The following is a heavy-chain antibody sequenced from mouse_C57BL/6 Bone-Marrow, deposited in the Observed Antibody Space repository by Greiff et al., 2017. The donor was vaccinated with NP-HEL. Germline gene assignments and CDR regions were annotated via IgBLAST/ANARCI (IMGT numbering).Heavy chain of an antibody. Sequence: DVMLVESGGGLVKPGGSLKLSCAASGFTFSSYAMSWVRQTPEKRLEWVATISDGGSYTYYPDNVKGRIPISRDNAKNNLYLQMSHLKFEDTAMYYCARDSPFDYWGQGTTLTVSS. V-gene: IGHV5-4*01. D-gene: IGHD6-1*01. CDR3: ARDSPFDY. CDR1: GFTFSSYA. J-gene: IGHJ2*01. CDR2: ISDGGSYT.